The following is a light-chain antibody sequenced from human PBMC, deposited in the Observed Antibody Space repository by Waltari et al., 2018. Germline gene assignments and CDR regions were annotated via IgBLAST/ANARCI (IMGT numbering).Light chain of an antibody. V-gene: IGKV3-15*01. CDR2: GAS. CDR1: QSVSNN. J-gene: IGKJ5*01. Sequence: EIVMTQSPATLSLSPGERATLPCRASQSVSNNLAWYQQKPGQAPRLLIYGASTGATGIPARFSGSGSGTEFTLTISSLQSEDFAVYYCQQYDSWPVTFGQGTRLEIK. CDR3: QQYDSWPVT.